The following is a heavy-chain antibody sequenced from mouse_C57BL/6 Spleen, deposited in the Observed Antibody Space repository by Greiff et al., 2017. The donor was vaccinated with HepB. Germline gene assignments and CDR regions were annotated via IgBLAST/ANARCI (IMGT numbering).Heavy chain of an antibody. V-gene: IGHV1-62-2*01. D-gene: IGHD2-9*01. CDR1: GYTFTEYT. Sequence: QVQLQQSGAELVKPGASVKLSCKASGYTFTEYTIHWVKQRSGQGLEWIGWFYPGSGSIKYNEKFKDKATLTADKSSSTVYMELSRLTSEDSAVYFCARHEEGDPPMVTYFDYWGQGTTLTVSS. J-gene: IGHJ2*01. CDR3: ARHEEGDPPMVTYFDY. CDR2: FYPGSGSI.